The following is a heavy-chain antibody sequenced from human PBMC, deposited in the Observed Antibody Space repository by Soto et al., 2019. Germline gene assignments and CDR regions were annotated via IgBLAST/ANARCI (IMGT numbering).Heavy chain of an antibody. J-gene: IGHJ6*02. CDR2: IYYSGST. D-gene: IGHD6-13*01. Sequence: PGKGLEWIGYIYYSGSTNYNPSLKSRVTISVDTSKNQFSLKLSSVTAADTAVYYCARDSSSWYGAGGYYGMDVWGQGTTVSVSS. CDR3: ARDSSSWYGAGGYYGMDV. V-gene: IGHV4-59*01.